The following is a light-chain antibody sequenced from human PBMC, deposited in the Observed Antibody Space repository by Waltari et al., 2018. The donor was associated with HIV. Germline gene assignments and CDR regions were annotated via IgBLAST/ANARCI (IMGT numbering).Light chain of an antibody. V-gene: IGLV1-47*01. J-gene: IGLJ1*01. Sequence: QSVLTQPPSASGTPGQRVTISCSGSTSNIGGKDVSWFQHLPGTAPKLLIYRTNQRRSGVPDRFSGSKSGTSASLAISGLRSDDEADYYCAAWDDTLSSYVFGTGTTVTV. CDR1: TSNIGGKD. CDR2: RTN. CDR3: AAWDDTLSSYV.